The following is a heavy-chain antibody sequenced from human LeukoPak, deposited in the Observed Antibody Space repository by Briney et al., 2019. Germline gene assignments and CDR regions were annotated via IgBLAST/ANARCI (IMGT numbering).Heavy chain of an antibody. Sequence: ASVKVSCKASGYTFTSYGISWVRQAPGQGLEWIGIINSSGGGTDYAQKFQGRVNMTRDKSTSTVYMELSSLRSEDTAMYYCARDRDSSGYPGYWGQGTLVTVSS. J-gene: IGHJ4*02. D-gene: IGHD3-22*01. V-gene: IGHV1-46*01. CDR3: ARDRDSSGYPGY. CDR1: GYTFTSYG. CDR2: INSSGGGT.